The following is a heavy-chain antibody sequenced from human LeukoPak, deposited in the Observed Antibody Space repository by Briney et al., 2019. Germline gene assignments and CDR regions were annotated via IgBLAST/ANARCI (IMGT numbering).Heavy chain of an antibody. CDR3: ARGRSITILRGVAISDGFDM. D-gene: IGHD3-10*01. Sequence: PGGSLRLSCAGSGFVFSDFYINWIRHSPGKGLEWLAYISPDGSYTTYGDSVKGRFTISRDNAKNSLYLEMNSLRAEDTAVYYCARGRSITILRGVAISDGFDMWGQGTMVIVSS. V-gene: IGHV3-11*06. J-gene: IGHJ3*02. CDR2: ISPDGS. CDR1: GFVFSDFY.